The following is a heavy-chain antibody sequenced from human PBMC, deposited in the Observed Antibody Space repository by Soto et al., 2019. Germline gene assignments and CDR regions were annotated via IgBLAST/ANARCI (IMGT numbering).Heavy chain of an antibody. D-gene: IGHD2-2*01. CDR3: YCLVPGGAQQIDY. Sequence: SETLSLTCTVSSDSFSSGDYFWSWIRQTPEKGLEWIAYIYYSGSSHYNPSLKSRFTISIDTSRKQFSLTLRSVTAADTAVYYCYCLVPGGAQQIDYWGQGTLVTVSS. CDR1: SDSFSSGDYF. CDR2: IYYSGSS. J-gene: IGHJ4*02. V-gene: IGHV4-30-4*01.